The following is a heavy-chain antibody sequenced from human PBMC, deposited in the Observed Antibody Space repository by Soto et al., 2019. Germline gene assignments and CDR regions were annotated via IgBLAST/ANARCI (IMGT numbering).Heavy chain of an antibody. Sequence: GGSLRLSCAASGFTFSSYLMSWVRQAPGKGLEWVANIKQDGSEKYYVDSVKGRFTIYRDKTKNSLYLQMNSLRAEDTAVYYCVRELESFWIGYLGTDAFDIWGQGTMVTVSS. CDR3: VRELESFWIGYLGTDAFDI. CDR2: IKQDGSEK. CDR1: GFTFSSYL. V-gene: IGHV3-7*01. J-gene: IGHJ3*02. D-gene: IGHD3-3*01.